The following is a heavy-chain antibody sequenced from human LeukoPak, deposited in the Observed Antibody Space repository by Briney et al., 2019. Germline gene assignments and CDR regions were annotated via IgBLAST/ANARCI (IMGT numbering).Heavy chain of an antibody. Sequence: ASVKVSCKASGYTFTGYYVHWVRQAPGQGLEWMGWINPNSGGTNYAQKFQGRVTMTRDTSISTAYMELSRLRSDDTAVYYCASSDSSGYSPPFYWGQGTLVTVSS. CDR3: ASSDSSGYSPPFY. CDR2: INPNSGGT. V-gene: IGHV1-2*02. J-gene: IGHJ4*02. CDR1: GYTFTGYY. D-gene: IGHD3-22*01.